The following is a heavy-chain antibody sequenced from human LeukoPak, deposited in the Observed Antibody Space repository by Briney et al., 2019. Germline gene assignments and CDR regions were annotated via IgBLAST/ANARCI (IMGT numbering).Heavy chain of an antibody. Sequence: PSETLSLTCTVSGGSVSSTTYYWSWIRQPPGKGLEWIASINYSGSTYYNPSLKSRVTISVDTSENQFSLKLSSVTAADTAVYYCARSYYYDSNIDYWGQGTLVTVSS. D-gene: IGHD3-22*01. J-gene: IGHJ4*02. CDR1: GGSVSSTTYY. CDR2: INYSGST. V-gene: IGHV4-39*01. CDR3: ARSYYYDSNIDY.